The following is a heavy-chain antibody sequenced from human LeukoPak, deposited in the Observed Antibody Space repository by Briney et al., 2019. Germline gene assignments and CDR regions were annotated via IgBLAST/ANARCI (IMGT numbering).Heavy chain of an antibody. CDR1: GYTFTSYD. Sequence: ASVKVSCKASGYTFTSYDINWVRQATGQGLEWMGWRNPNSGNTGYAQKFQGRVTITRNTSISTAYMELSSLRSEDTAVYYCARGGADRRGYSSSSPLYYYGMDVWGQGTTVTVSS. CDR3: ARGGADRRGYSSSSPLYYYGMDV. CDR2: RNPNSGNT. J-gene: IGHJ6*02. V-gene: IGHV1-8*03. D-gene: IGHD6-13*01.